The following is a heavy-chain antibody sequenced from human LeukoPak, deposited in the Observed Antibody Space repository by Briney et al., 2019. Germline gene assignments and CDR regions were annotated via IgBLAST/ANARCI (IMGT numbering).Heavy chain of an antibody. CDR2: ISTQSGNT. CDR3: ARGAYGDK. D-gene: IGHD4-17*01. J-gene: IGHJ4*02. CDR1: GYTLTSYG. Sequence: VKVSCKASGYTLTSYGINWMRQAPGQGLEWMGWISTQSGNTNYAQKVQGRLTLTTDRSTNTAYMELRSLRSDDTAVYYCARGAYGDKWGQGTMVTVSS. V-gene: IGHV1-18*01.